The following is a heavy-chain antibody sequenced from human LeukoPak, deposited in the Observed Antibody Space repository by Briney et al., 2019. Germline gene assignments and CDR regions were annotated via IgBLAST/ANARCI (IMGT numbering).Heavy chain of an antibody. J-gene: IGHJ3*02. CDR2: ISWNSGSI. CDR1: GFTFDDYA. Sequence: GGSLRLSCAASGFTFDDYAMHWVRQAPGKGLEWVSGISWNSGSIGYADSVKGRFTISRDNAKNSLYLQMNSLRAEDTALYYCAKDISSGWSDPIWGQGTMVTVSS. CDR3: AKDISSGWSDPI. D-gene: IGHD6-19*01. V-gene: IGHV3-9*01.